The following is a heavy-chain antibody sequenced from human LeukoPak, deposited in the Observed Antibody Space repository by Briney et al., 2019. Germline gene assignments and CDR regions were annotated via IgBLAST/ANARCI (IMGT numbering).Heavy chain of an antibody. CDR1: GGTFSSYA. Sequence: AVEVFCKASGGTFSSYAISWGRQAAGQGLEWMGRIIPILGIANYAQKFHGRVTITADKSTSTAYMELSSLRSEDTAVYYCAREASSSPPDYWGQGTLVTVSS. J-gene: IGHJ4*02. CDR3: AREASSSPPDY. V-gene: IGHV1-69*04. D-gene: IGHD6-13*01. CDR2: IIPILGIA.